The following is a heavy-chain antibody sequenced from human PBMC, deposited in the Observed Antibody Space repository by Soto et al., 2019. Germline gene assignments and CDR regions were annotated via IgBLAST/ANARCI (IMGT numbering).Heavy chain of an antibody. V-gene: IGHV3-66*04. Sequence: EVPLVESGGGLVQPGGSLRLSCAASGFTVSSSYMGWVGQAAGKGLEWVSSIYAGGNTYYADSVRGRFTISTDNSKDTLYLQMNSHRVDDTAMYYCARHVGYYWYFDLWGRGTLVTVSS. J-gene: IGHJ2*01. CDR2: IYAGGNT. CDR3: ARHVGYYWYFDL. CDR1: GFTVSSSY. D-gene: IGHD6-13*01.